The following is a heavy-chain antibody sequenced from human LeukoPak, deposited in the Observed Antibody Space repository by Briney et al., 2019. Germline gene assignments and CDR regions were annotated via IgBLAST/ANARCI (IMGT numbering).Heavy chain of an antibody. CDR2: IYYSWST. J-gene: IGHJ3*02. CDR1: GGSISSYY. Sequence: SETLSLTCTVSGGSISSYYGSWIWQPPAKGLEWIGYIYYSWSTSYNPSLKSRVTISVDTSKKQFSLKLSSVTAADTAFYYCARYIVSYPHDAFDIWGQGTMVTVSS. D-gene: IGHD1-26*01. V-gene: IGHV4-59*01. CDR3: ARYIVSYPHDAFDI.